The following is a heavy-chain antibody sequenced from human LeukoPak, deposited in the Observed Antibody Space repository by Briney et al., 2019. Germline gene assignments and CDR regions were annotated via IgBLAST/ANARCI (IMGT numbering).Heavy chain of an antibody. CDR1: GFTFSSYA. J-gene: IGHJ4*02. V-gene: IGHV3-23*01. D-gene: IGHD2-15*01. Sequence: SGGSLRLSCAASGFTFSSYAMSWVRQAPGKGLEWVSAISGSGGSTYYADSVKGRFTISRDNSKNTLYLQMNSLRAEDTAVYYCAKYCSGGSCYQYYFDYWGQGTLVTVSS. CDR2: ISGSGGST. CDR3: AKYCSGGSCYQYYFDY.